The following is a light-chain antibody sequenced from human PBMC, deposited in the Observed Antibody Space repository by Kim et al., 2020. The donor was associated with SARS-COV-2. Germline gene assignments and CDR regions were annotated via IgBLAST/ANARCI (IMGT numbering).Light chain of an antibody. CDR2: ATS. CDR1: QSISNY. Sequence: DIQVTQSPPSLSASLGDRVTITCRASQSISNYLNWYQHKPGKAPKLLIYATSKLQSGVPSRFSGTESGTDFTLTITTLQPEDFATYFCQQSYSVPYTFGQGTKLEI. V-gene: IGKV1-39*01. CDR3: QQSYSVPYT. J-gene: IGKJ2*01.